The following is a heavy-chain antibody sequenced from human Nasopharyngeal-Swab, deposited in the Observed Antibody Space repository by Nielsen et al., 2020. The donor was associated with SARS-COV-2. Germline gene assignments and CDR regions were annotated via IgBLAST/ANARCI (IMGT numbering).Heavy chain of an antibody. V-gene: IGHV3-23*01. CDR3: AKDGMVRGAFDI. D-gene: IGHD5-18*01. Sequence: GGSLRLSCAASGFTFSSYAMGWVRQAPGKGLEWVSAISGSGGSTYYADSVKGRFTISRDNSRNTLYLKMNSLRAEATAVYYCAKDGMVRGAFDIWGQGTLVTVSS. J-gene: IGHJ3*02. CDR2: ISGSGGST. CDR1: GFTFSSYA.